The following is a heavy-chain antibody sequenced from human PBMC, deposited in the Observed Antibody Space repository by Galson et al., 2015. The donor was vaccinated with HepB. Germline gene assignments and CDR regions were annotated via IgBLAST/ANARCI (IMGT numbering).Heavy chain of an antibody. CDR1: EFTFGTYS. J-gene: IGHJ4*02. CDR2: IDTNATTR. Sequence: SLRLSCAASEFTFGTYSMNWLRQAPGKGLEWVSYIDTNATTRFYADSVKGRFTISRDNAENSLYLQMNSLRAEDTAIYYCARDFEPYSDSGTYLSWGRGTLVTVSS. V-gene: IGHV3-48*01. CDR3: ARDFEPYSDSGTYLS. D-gene: IGHD3-10*01.